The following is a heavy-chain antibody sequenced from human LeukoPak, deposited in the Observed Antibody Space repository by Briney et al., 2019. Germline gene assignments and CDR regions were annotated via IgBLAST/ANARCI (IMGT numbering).Heavy chain of an antibody. Sequence: SETLSLTCAVYGGSFSGYYWGWIRQPPGKGLEWIGSIYYSGNTYYNASLKSQVSISIDTSKNQFSLRLTSVTAADTAVYYCARQTGSGLFILPGGQGTLVTVSS. CDR1: GGSFSGYY. V-gene: IGHV4-39*01. D-gene: IGHD3/OR15-3a*01. J-gene: IGHJ4*02. CDR3: ARQTGSGLFILP. CDR2: IYYSGNT.